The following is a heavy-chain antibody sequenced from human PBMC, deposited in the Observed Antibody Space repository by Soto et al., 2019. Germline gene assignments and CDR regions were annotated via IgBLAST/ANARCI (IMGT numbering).Heavy chain of an antibody. Sequence: QVQLQESGPGLVKPSQTLSLTCTVSGGSISSGDYYWSWIRQPPGKGLEWIGYIYYSGSTYYNPYLKSRVTISVDTSKNQCSLKLSSVTAADTAVYYCARVGGFGATTIDYWGQGTLVTVSS. CDR2: IYYSGST. V-gene: IGHV4-30-4*01. CDR3: ARVGGFGATTIDY. J-gene: IGHJ4*02. CDR1: GGSISSGDYY. D-gene: IGHD3-10*01.